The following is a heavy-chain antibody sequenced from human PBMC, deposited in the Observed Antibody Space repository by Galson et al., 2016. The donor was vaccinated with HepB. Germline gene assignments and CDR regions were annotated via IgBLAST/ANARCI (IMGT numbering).Heavy chain of an antibody. V-gene: IGHV3-30*18. J-gene: IGHJ4*02. D-gene: IGHD1-26*01. Sequence: SLRLSCAASGFAFNTFGMHWVRQAPGKGLEWVAGLSCDGNDRYYSDSVKGRFTISRDNSKNTLSLDMSGLRPEDAAVYYCAKDGGSSSTYPFDHWGLGTLVVVSS. CDR3: AKDGGSSSTYPFDH. CDR2: LSCDGNDR. CDR1: GFAFNTFG.